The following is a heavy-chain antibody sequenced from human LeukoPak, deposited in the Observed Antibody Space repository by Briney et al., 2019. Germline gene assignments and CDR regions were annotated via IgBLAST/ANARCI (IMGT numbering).Heavy chain of an antibody. CDR3: ARETPPQYSSSWDGDAFDI. CDR1: GYTFTSYG. CDR2: ISAYNGNT. V-gene: IGHV1-18*01. D-gene: IGHD6-13*01. Sequence: ASVKVSCKASGYTFTSYGISWVRQAPGQGLEWMGWISAYNGNTNYAQKLQGRVTMTTDTSTSTAYMELRSLRSDDTAVYYCARETPPQYSSSWDGDAFDIWGQGTMVTVSS. J-gene: IGHJ3*02.